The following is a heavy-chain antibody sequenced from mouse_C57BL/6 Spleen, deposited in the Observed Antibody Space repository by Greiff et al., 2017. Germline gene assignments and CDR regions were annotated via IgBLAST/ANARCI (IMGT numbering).Heavy chain of an antibody. D-gene: IGHD1-1*01. Sequence: EVKLVESGGDLVKPGGSLKLSCAASGFTFSSYGLSWVRQTPDTRLAWVATISSGGSYAYYPDSVKGRFTISSDNAKNTLYLQMSSLKSEDTTMYYCARRLTTVVDDARDYWGQGTSVTVAS. CDR2: ISSGGSYA. V-gene: IGHV5-6*02. CDR3: ARRLTTVVDDARDY. CDR1: GFTFSSYG. J-gene: IGHJ4*01.